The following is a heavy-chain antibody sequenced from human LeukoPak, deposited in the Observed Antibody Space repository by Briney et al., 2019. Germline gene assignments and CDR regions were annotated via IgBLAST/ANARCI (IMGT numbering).Heavy chain of an antibody. CDR3: AWRGTMADY. Sequence: GGSLRLSCAASGFTFSSYSMNWVRQAPGKGLEWVSSISSSSSYIYYADSVKCRFTISRDNAKNSLYLQMNSLRAEDTAVYYCAWRGTMADYWGQGTVVTVSS. J-gene: IGHJ4*02. CDR2: ISSSSSYI. D-gene: IGHD3-16*01. CDR1: GFTFSSYS. V-gene: IGHV3-21*01.